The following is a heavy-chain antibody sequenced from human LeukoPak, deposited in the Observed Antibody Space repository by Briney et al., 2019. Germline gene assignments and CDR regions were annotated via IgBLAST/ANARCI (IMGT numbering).Heavy chain of an antibody. J-gene: IGHJ5*02. CDR1: GYTFTGYY. CDR3: ARVIVPAAMRVLGWFDP. D-gene: IGHD2-2*01. CDR2: INPDNGGT. V-gene: IGHV1-2*02. Sequence: ASVKVSCKASGYTFTGYYMHWVRHAPGQGLEWMGWINPDNGGTNYAQKFQGRVTMTRDMSISTAYMELSRLRSDDTAVYYCARVIVPAAMRVLGWFDPWGQGSLVTVSS.